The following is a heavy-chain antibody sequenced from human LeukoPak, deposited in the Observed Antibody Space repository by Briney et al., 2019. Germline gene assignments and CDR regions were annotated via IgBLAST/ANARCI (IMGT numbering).Heavy chain of an antibody. CDR3: ARVLTMVRGETDY. V-gene: IGHV4-4*07. CDR1: GGSISSYY. Sequence: SETLSLTCTVSGGSISSYYWNWIRQPAGKGLEWIGSIYHSGSTYYNPSLKSRVTISVDTSKNQFSLKLSSVTAADTAVYYCARVLTMVRGETDYWGQGTLVTVSS. CDR2: IYHSGST. J-gene: IGHJ4*02. D-gene: IGHD3-10*01.